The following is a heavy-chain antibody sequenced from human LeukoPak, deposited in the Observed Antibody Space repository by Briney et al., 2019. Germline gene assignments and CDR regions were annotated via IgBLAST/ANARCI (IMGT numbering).Heavy chain of an antibody. CDR3: ARDQGYQLLYY. J-gene: IGHJ4*02. CDR1: GYTFSSYA. CDR2: ISAGNGET. Sequence: ASVKVSCKASGYTFSSYAIHWVRQAPGQSLQWMGWISAGNGETKYSQNFLGRLTITKDTSSSTAYMELNSLISEDTAVYYCARDQGYQLLYYWGQGTLVTVSS. V-gene: IGHV1-3*01. D-gene: IGHD2-2*01.